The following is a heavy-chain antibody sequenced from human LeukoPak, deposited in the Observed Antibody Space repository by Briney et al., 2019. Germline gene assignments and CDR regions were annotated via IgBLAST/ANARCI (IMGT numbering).Heavy chain of an antibody. CDR2: ISGSGGST. J-gene: IGHJ4*02. CDR1: GFTFSSYA. Sequence: GGSLRLSCAASGFTFSSYAMSWLRQAPGKGLEWVSAISGSGGSTYYADSVKGRFTISRDNSKNTLYLQMNSLRAEDTAVYYCATGGWLVENGYWGQGTLVTVSS. V-gene: IGHV3-23*01. D-gene: IGHD6-19*01. CDR3: ATGGWLVENGY.